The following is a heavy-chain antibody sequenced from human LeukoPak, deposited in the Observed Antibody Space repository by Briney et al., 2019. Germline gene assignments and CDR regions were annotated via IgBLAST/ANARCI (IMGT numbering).Heavy chain of an antibody. CDR2: IQYDAINK. J-gene: IGHJ4*02. CDR1: GFTFSSYG. CDR3: AGGDRNGWYFNY. D-gene: IGHD6-25*01. V-gene: IGHV3-30*02. Sequence: GGSLRLSCATSGFTFSSYGMHWVRQAPGKGLEWVAFIQYDAINKYYADSVKGRFTIPRDNSKNTLYLQMNSLRADDTALYFCAGGDRNGWYFNYWGQGTLVAVSS.